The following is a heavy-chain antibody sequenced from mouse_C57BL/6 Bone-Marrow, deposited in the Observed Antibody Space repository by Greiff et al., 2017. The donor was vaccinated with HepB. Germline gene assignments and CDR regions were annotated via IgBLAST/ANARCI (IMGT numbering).Heavy chain of an antibody. V-gene: IGHV1-72*01. Sequence: QVHVKQPGAELVKPGASVKLSCKASGYTFTSYWMHWVKQRPGRGLEWIGRIDPNSGGTKYNEKFKSKATLTVDKPSSTAYMQLSSLTSEESAVYYCARLGVFITTFVDYWGQGTSVTVSS. CDR2: IDPNSGGT. CDR1: GYTFTSYW. D-gene: IGHD1-1*01. J-gene: IGHJ4*01. CDR3: ARLGVFITTFVDY.